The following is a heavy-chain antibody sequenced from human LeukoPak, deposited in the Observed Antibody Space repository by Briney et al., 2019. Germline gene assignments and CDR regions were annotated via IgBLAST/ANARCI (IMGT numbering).Heavy chain of an antibody. CDR1: GGSISDYY. D-gene: IGHD5-18*01. J-gene: IGHJ4*02. CDR3: ARDVYSYGSGYLDY. V-gene: IGHV4-59*01. Sequence: PSETLSLTCTVSGGSISDYYWNWIRQPPGKGLEWIGYIYYSGSTNYNPSLKSRVTISVDTSKNQFSLKLSSVTAADTAVYYCARDVYSYGSGYLDYWGQGTLVTVSS. CDR2: IYYSGST.